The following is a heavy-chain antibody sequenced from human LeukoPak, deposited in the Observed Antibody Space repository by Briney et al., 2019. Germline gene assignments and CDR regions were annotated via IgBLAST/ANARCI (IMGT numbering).Heavy chain of an antibody. CDR3: TREQDREAAATVVGDY. D-gene: IGHD4-23*01. Sequence: PGGSLRLSCVASGFTFSSYTMNWVRQAPGKGLEWVSYITSSSGTIYYADSVKGRFTISRDNAKNSLYLQMNSLRAEDTAVYYCTREQDREAAATVVGDYWGQGTLVTVSS. CDR1: GFTFSSYT. V-gene: IGHV3-48*01. J-gene: IGHJ4*02. CDR2: ITSSSGTI.